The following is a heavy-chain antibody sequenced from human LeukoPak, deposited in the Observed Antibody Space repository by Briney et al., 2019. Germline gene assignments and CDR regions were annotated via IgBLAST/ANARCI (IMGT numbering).Heavy chain of an antibody. D-gene: IGHD1-26*01. V-gene: IGHV3-48*01. CDR1: GFTFSSYN. J-gene: IGHJ4*02. Sequence: GGSLRLSCAASGFTFSSYNMNWVRQAPGKGLEWVSFITNSHSTIYYADSVKGRFTISRDNAKNSLYLQMNSLRAEDTAVYHCARDGGATNGLVYWGQGTLVTVSS. CDR3: ARDGGATNGLVY. CDR2: ITNSHSTI.